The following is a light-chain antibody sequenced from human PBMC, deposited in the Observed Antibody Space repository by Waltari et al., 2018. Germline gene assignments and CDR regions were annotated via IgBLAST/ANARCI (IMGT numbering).Light chain of an antibody. CDR2: SNN. J-gene: IGLJ2*01. V-gene: IGLV1-44*01. Sequence: QSVLTQPPSASGTPGQRVPISCSGSSSTIGRHHVTWYQQLPGTAPKLPIYSNNQRPSGVPDRFSGSKSGTSASLAISGLQSEDEADYYCAAWDDSLNGSVVFGGGTKLTVL. CDR3: AAWDDSLNGSVV. CDR1: SSTIGRHH.